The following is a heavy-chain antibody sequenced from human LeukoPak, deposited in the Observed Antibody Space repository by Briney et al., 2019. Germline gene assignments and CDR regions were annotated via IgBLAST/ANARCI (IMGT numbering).Heavy chain of an antibody. CDR3: ARDQGVVVPAAIPMDV. J-gene: IGHJ6*03. CDR1: GGSISSYY. D-gene: IGHD2-2*01. CDR2: IYTSGST. Sequence: PSETLSLTCTVSGGSISSYYWSWIRQPAGKGLEWIGRIYTSGSTNYNPSLKSRVTMSVDTSKNQFSLKLSSVTAADTAVYYCARDQGVVVPAAIPMDVWGKGTTVTVSS. V-gene: IGHV4-4*07.